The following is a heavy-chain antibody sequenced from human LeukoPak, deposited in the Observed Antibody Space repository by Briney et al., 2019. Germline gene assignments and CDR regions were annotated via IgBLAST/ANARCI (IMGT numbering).Heavy chain of an antibody. CDR3: AKDGDGYYGSGSYSEY. V-gene: IGHV4-39*02. CDR2: IYYSGST. Sequence: PSETLSLTCTVSGGSISSSSYYWGWIRQPPGKGLEWIGSIYYSGSTYYNPSLKSRVTISVDTSKNQFSLKLSSVTAADTAVYYCAKDGDGYYGSGSYSEYWGQGTLVTVSS. J-gene: IGHJ4*02. D-gene: IGHD3-10*01. CDR1: GGSISSSSYY.